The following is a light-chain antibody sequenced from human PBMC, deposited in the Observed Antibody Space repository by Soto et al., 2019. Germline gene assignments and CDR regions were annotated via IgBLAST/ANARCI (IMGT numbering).Light chain of an antibody. Sequence: EIVLTQSPGTLSLSPGERATLSCRASQSVSIYLAWYQQKPGQAPRLLIYDASTRATGIPARFSGSGSGTEFTLTISSLQSEDFAVYYCQQYSMWLWTFGQGTKVDNK. CDR3: QQYSMWLWT. V-gene: IGKV3-15*01. CDR2: DAS. J-gene: IGKJ1*01. CDR1: QSVSIY.